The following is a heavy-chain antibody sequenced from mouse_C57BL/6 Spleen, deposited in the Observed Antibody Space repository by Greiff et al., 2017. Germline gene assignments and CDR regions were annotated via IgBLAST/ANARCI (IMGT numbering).Heavy chain of an antibody. Sequence: VKLVESGAELVKPGASVKISCKASGYAFSSYWMNWVKQRPGKGLEWIGQIYPGDGDTNYNGKFKGKATLTADKSSSTAYMQLSSLTSEDSAVYFWARSQGALLGHYFDYWGQGTTLTVSS. CDR3: ARSQGALLGHYFDY. V-gene: IGHV1-80*01. CDR2: IYPGDGDT. D-gene: IGHD2-1*01. CDR1: GYAFSSYW. J-gene: IGHJ2*01.